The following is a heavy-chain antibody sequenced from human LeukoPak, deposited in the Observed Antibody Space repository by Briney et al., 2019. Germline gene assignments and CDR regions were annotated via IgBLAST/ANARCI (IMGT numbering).Heavy chain of an antibody. Sequence: PGGSLRLSCAASGFTFNDFAMTWVRQAPGKGLEWVSSIGDAGTYYADSVKGRFTISRDNSKNMLYLQLNSLGAGDTAMYYCAKNLGPFDVRGQGTMVTVSS. CDR2: IGDAGT. D-gene: IGHD3-16*01. J-gene: IGHJ3*01. CDR1: GFTFNDFA. V-gene: IGHV3-23*01. CDR3: AKNLGPFDV.